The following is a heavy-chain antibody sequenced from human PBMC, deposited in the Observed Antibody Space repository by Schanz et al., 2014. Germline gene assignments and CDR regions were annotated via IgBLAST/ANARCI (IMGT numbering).Heavy chain of an antibody. CDR1: GFTFSDYY. D-gene: IGHD3-10*01. CDR2: IGGSGDST. V-gene: IGHV3-23*04. Sequence: VQLVESGGGLVKPGGSLRLSCAASGFTFSDYYMSWIRQAPGKGLEWVSGIGGSGDSTHYADSVKGRFIISRDNSKNTLYLQVNSLRVEDTAVYYCVKDLRVAYYGSTDAFDIWGQGTMVTVSS. CDR3: VKDLRVAYYGSTDAFDI. J-gene: IGHJ3*02.